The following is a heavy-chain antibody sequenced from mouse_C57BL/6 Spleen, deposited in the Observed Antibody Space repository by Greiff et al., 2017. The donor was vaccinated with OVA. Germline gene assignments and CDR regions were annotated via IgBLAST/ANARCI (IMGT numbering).Heavy chain of an antibody. CDR2: ISDGGSYT. V-gene: IGHV5-4*01. Sequence: EVKLVESGGGLLQPGGSLKLSCAASGFSFSSYAMSWVRHTPETRLELVSTISDGGSYTYYPDTVKGRFPISTDNAKKTLYLQMSPLKSKDTAMCYCARDENYYFDYWGQGTTLTVSS. CDR1: GFSFSSYA. CDR3: ARDENYYFDY. J-gene: IGHJ2*01.